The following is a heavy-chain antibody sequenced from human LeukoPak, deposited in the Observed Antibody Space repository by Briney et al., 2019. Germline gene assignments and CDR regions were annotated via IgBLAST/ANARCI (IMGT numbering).Heavy chain of an antibody. CDR1: GYTFTSYG. CDR2: ISAYNGNT. J-gene: IGHJ3*02. Sequence: GASVKVSCKASGYTFTSYGISWVRQAPGQGLEWMGWISAYNGNTNYAQKFQGRVTMTRDMSTSTVYMELSSLRSEDTAVYYCARERGLGATSAFDIWGQGTMVTVSS. CDR3: ARERGLGATSAFDI. D-gene: IGHD1-26*01. V-gene: IGHV1-18*01.